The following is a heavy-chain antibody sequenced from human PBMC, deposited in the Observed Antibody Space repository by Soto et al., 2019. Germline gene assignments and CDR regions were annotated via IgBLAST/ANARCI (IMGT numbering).Heavy chain of an antibody. CDR2: ISGSGGST. J-gene: IGHJ3*02. CDR1: GFTFSSYA. V-gene: IGHV3-23*01. CDR3: AKDLVVWGSATSAHAFDI. Sequence: GGSLRLSCAASGFTFSSYAMSWVRQAPGKGLEWVSAISGSGGSTYYADSVKGRFTISRDNSKNTLYLQMNSLRAEDTAVYYCAKDLVVWGSATSAHAFDIWGQGTMVTVSS. D-gene: IGHD3-16*01.